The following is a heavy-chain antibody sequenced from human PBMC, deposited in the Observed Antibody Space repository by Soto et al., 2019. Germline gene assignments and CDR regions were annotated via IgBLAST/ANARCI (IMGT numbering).Heavy chain of an antibody. CDR1: GYTFSSHG. CDR3: ARMVRGSNIDYYHHLDV. D-gene: IGHD3-10*01. CDR2: ISADNGDT. Sequence: ASVKVSCKASGYTFSSHGISWVRQAPGQGLEWMGWISADNGDTNYAQKLQGRVTVTTDTSTSTAYMELRSLRSEDTAVYYCARMVRGSNIDYYHHLDVWGKGTTVTVSS. V-gene: IGHV1-18*01. J-gene: IGHJ6*03.